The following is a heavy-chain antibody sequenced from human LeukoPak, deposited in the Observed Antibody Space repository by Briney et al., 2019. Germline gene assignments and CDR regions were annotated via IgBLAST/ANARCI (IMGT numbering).Heavy chain of an antibody. D-gene: IGHD3-10*01. Sequence: GGSLRLSCAASGFTLSGNWMHWVRQAPGKGLVWVSRINSDGSSTSYADSVKGRFTISRDNAKNTLYLQMNSLRAEDTALYYCARGWFGDPDDAFDIWGQGTMVTVFS. CDR2: INSDGSST. J-gene: IGHJ3*02. CDR1: GFTLSGNW. CDR3: ARGWFGDPDDAFDI. V-gene: IGHV3-74*01.